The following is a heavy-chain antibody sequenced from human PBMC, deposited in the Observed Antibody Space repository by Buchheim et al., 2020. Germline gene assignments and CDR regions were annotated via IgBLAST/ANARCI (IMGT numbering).Heavy chain of an antibody. V-gene: IGHV4-61*01. Sequence: QLQLQESGPGLVKPSETLSLTCTVSGGSIKSSSYYWSWIRQPPGKGLEWIGYIYYSGSTNYNPSLKSRVTISVDTSKNPFSLKLSSVTAADTAVYYCARIPAVAGIGGVFDYWGQGTL. CDR2: IYYSGST. CDR3: ARIPAVAGIGGVFDY. CDR1: GGSIKSSSYY. D-gene: IGHD6-19*01. J-gene: IGHJ4*02.